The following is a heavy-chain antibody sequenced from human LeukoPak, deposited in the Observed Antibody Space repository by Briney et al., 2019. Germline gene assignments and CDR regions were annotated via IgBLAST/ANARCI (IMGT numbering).Heavy chain of an antibody. V-gene: IGHV3-74*01. Sequence: PGGSLRLSCAASGFTFSSPWMHWVRQAPGKGLVWVSRIDSDGSSTSYVDSVQGRFTISRDNAKNSLYLQMNSLRAGDTAVYYCARDGGIFGVDYNYYYGMDVWGQGTTVTVSS. CDR1: GFTFSSPW. CDR2: IDSDGSST. CDR3: ARDGGIFGVDYNYYYGMDV. J-gene: IGHJ6*02. D-gene: IGHD3-3*01.